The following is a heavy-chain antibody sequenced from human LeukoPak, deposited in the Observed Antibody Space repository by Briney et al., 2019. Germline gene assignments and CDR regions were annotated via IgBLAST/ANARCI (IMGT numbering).Heavy chain of an antibody. CDR1: GSIFSDDY. Sequence: GGSLRLSCAATGSIFSDDYMSWIRQAPGKGLEWISYISNDGGTIYYADSVKGRFTISRDNGKNSLFLQMHSLRGEDTAVYYCAGDPSSGWYVGMDVWGQGTTVTVSS. CDR2: ISNDGGTI. D-gene: IGHD6-19*01. V-gene: IGHV3-11*01. CDR3: AGDPSSGWYVGMDV. J-gene: IGHJ6*02.